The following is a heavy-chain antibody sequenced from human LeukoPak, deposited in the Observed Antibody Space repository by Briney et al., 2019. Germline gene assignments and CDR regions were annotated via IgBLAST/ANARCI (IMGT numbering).Heavy chain of an antibody. CDR2: INDSGRS. CDR3: ARAPRGYYFDY. CDR1: GGSFSGYY. J-gene: IGHJ4*02. D-gene: IGHD3-10*01. Sequence: PSETLSLTCGVYGGSFSGYYWSWIRQPPGKGLEWIGEINDSGRSNYKSSLKSRVTISEDTSKNQFSLKLSSVTAADTAVYYCARAPRGYYFDYWGQGAPVTVSS. V-gene: IGHV4-34*01.